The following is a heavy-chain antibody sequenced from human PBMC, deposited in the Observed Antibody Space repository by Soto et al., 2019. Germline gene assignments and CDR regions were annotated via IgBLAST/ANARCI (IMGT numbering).Heavy chain of an antibody. J-gene: IGHJ4*02. Sequence: SGTLSLTCTVSGGSISSSSYYWGWIRQPPGKGLEWIGSIYYSGSTYHNPSLKSRVTISVDTSKNQFSLKLSSVTAADKAVYYCARHIFTGYLGYWGQGTLVTVS. D-gene: IGHD3-9*01. CDR3: ARHIFTGYLGY. CDR1: GGSISSSSYY. V-gene: IGHV4-39*01. CDR2: IYYSGST.